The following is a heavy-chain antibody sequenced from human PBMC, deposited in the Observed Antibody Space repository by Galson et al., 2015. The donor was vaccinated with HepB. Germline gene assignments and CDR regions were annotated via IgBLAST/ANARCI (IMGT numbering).Heavy chain of an antibody. J-gene: IGHJ4*02. V-gene: IGHV5-51*01. D-gene: IGHD3-22*01. CDR3: ARQYFYDSSGLTLDS. Sequence: WMGIIYPDDSDTRYNPSFEGQVIISADKSTNTAYLQWRSLKASDTAMYFCARQYFYDSSGLTLDSWGQGTLVSVSS. CDR2: IYPDDSDT.